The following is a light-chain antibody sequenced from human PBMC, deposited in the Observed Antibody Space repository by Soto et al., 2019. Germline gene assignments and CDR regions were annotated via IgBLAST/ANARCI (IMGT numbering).Light chain of an antibody. Sequence: IVMTQSPATLSVSPGERTTLSCRASQSVGNNLAWYQQTPGQAPRIXXYGAYTRATGITARFSGSGSGTDFTLTISSLQSEDFAVHYCQHYNYWPQKTFGQGT. J-gene: IGKJ1*01. CDR1: QSVGNN. CDR2: GAY. V-gene: IGKV3-15*01. CDR3: QHYNYWPQKT.